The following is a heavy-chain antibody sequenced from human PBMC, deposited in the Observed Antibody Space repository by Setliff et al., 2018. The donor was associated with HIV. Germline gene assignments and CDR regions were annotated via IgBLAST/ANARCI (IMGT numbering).Heavy chain of an antibody. J-gene: IGHJ4*02. CDR2: ISAFNGNT. V-gene: IGHV1-18*01. D-gene: IGHD5-12*01. CDR3: ARGGYGWGDLGPVLDY. Sequence: ASVKVSCKASGYTFTTYGFTWVRQAPGQGLEWMGWISAFNGNTNYAQKLQGRFTMTTDTSTSTAYMELRSLRSDDTAVYYCARGGYGWGDLGPVLDYWGQGTLVTVSS. CDR1: GYTFTTYG.